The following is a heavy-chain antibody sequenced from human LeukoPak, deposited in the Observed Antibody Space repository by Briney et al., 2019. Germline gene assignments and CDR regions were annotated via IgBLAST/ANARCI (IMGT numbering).Heavy chain of an antibody. D-gene: IGHD3-16*01. Sequence: ASVKVSCKASRYSFTGYYMHWVRQAPGQGLEWMGWINPSSGDTNSVQKFQDRVTMTRDTSINTAYMELSRLRSDDTAVYYCAREILRRGWFDTWGQGTLITVSS. V-gene: IGHV1-2*02. CDR1: RYSFTGYY. J-gene: IGHJ5*02. CDR2: INPSSGDT. CDR3: AREILRRGWFDT.